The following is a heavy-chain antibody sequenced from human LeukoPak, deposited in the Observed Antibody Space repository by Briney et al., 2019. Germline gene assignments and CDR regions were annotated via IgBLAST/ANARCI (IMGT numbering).Heavy chain of an antibody. CDR1: GFTFSSYE. CDR2: ISTRGTTK. CDR3: ARGYLQLDY. Sequence: GGSLKLSCAASGFTFSSYEMNWVRQAPGKGLEWISYISTRGTTKFLAVSVKGRFTISRDNTKNSLYLQMNSLRAEDTAIYYCARGYLQLDYWGQGVLVTVSS. D-gene: IGHD1-26*01. J-gene: IGHJ4*02. V-gene: IGHV3-48*03.